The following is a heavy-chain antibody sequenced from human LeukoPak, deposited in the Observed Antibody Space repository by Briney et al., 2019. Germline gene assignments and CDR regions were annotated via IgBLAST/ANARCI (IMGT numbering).Heavy chain of an antibody. V-gene: IGHV4-59*01. CDR1: GGSISSYY. CDR2: IYYSGST. D-gene: IGHD6-13*01. Sequence: SETLSLTCTVSGGSISSYYWSWIRQPPGKGLEWIGYIYYSGSTNYNPSLKSRVTISVDTSKNQFSLKLSSVTAADTAVYYCARLEAGQIYWYFDLWGRGTLVTVSS. CDR3: ARLEAGQIYWYFDL. J-gene: IGHJ2*01.